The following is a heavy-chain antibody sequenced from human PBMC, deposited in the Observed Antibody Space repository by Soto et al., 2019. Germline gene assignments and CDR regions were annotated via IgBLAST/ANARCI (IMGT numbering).Heavy chain of an antibody. V-gene: IGHV3-33*01. CDR3: ARDGVDIVATVNYYYYYYMDV. CDR2: IWYDGSNK. Sequence: ESGGGVVQPGRSLRLSCAASGFTFSSYGMHWVRQAPGKGLEWVAVIWYDGSNKYYADSVKGRFTISRDNSKNTLYLQMNSLRAEDTAVYYCARDGVDIVATVNYYYYYYMDVWGKGTTVTVSS. J-gene: IGHJ6*03. D-gene: IGHD5-12*01. CDR1: GFTFSSYG.